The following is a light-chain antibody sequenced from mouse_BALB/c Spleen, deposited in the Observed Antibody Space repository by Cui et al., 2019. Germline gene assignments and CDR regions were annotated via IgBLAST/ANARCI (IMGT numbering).Light chain of an antibody. CDR2: DTS. J-gene: IGKJ1*01. Sequence: QIVLTQSTAIMSASPGEKVTTTCSASSSVSYMYWYQQKPGSSPRLLIYDTSNLASGVPVRFSGSGSGTSYSLTISRMEAEDAATYYCQQWSSYPRTFGGGTKLEIK. V-gene: IGKV4-55*01. CDR3: QQWSSYPRT. CDR1: SSVSY.